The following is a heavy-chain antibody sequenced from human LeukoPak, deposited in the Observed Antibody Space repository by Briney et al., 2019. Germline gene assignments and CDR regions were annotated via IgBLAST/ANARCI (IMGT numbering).Heavy chain of an antibody. V-gene: IGHV4-59*13. CDR2: IHYSGST. Sequence: SETLSLTCTVSVVSLSTDYWTCVRQSPGKGLEWIGYIHYSGSTSYNPSLKSRVTISVDTSKNQFSLKLTSVTSADTAVYYCARDAGATAYWGQGALVTVSS. CDR3: ARDAGATAY. J-gene: IGHJ4*02. D-gene: IGHD4/OR15-4a*01. CDR1: VVSLSTDY.